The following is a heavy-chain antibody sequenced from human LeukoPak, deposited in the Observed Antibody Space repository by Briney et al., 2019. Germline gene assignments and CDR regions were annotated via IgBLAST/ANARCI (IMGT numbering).Heavy chain of an antibody. D-gene: IGHD3-10*01. CDR1: GGSISSYY. V-gene: IGHV4-59*01. CDR3: AGGSGLPHFDY. Sequence: SETLSLTCTVSGGSISSYYWSWIRQPPGKGLEWIGYIYYSGTTNYNPSLKSRVTISVDTSKNQFSLKLTSVTAADTAVYHCAGGSGLPHFDYWGQGTLVTVSS. J-gene: IGHJ4*02. CDR2: IYYSGTT.